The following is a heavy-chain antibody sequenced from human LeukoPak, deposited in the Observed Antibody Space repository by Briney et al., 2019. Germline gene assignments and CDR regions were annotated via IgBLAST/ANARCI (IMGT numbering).Heavy chain of an antibody. CDR3: ARLYSSGWYLNWFDP. CDR2: IIPILGIA. D-gene: IGHD6-19*01. Sequence: SVKVSCKASGGTFSSYAISWVRQAPGQGLEWMGRIIPILGIANYAQKFQGRVTITADKSTSTAYMELSSLRSEDTAVYYCARLYSSGWYLNWFDPWGQGTLVTVSS. CDR1: GGTFSSYA. V-gene: IGHV1-69*04. J-gene: IGHJ5*02.